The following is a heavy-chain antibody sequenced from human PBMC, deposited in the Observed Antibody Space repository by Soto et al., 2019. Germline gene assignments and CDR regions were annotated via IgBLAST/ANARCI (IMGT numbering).Heavy chain of an antibody. CDR2: IWYDGSNK. CDR3: ARETYYYVSSDYYLGSGMGMDV. V-gene: IGHV3-33*08. CDR1: GGSISSSR. J-gene: IGHJ6*02. D-gene: IGHD3-22*01. Sequence: LSLTCTVSGGSISSSRCHWGWIRQAPGKGLEWVAVIWYDGSNKYYADSVKGRFTISRDNSKNTLYLQMNSLRAEDTAVYYCARETYYYVSSDYYLGSGMGMDVWGQRTTVTVSS.